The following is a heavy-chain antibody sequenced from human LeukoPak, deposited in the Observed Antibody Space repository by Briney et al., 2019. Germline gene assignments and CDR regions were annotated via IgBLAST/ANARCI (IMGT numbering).Heavy chain of an antibody. CDR3: ARDRVGPNIGGMDV. V-gene: IGHV3-7*01. CDR2: IKQDGSEK. Sequence: PGGSLRLSCAASGFTFSSYWMSWVRQAPGKGLEWVANIKQDGSEKYYVDSVKGRFTISRDNSKNTLYLQMNSLRAEDTAVYYCARDRVGPNIGGMDVWGQGTTVTVSS. J-gene: IGHJ6*02. CDR1: GFTFSSYW. D-gene: IGHD1-26*01.